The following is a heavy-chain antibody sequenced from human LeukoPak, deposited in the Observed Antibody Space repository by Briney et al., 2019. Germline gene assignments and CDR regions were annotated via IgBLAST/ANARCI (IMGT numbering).Heavy chain of an antibody. J-gene: IGHJ4*02. CDR2: IYYSGST. D-gene: IGHD3-9*01. CDR3: ARVHFDILTGSQMYYFDY. Sequence: SQTLSLTCTVSGGSISSGGYYWSWIRQHPGKGLEWIGYIYYSGSTYYNPSLKSRVTISVDTSKNQFSLKLSSVTAADTAVYYCARVHFDILTGSQMYYFDYWGQGTLVTVSS. V-gene: IGHV4-31*03. CDR1: GGSISSGGYY.